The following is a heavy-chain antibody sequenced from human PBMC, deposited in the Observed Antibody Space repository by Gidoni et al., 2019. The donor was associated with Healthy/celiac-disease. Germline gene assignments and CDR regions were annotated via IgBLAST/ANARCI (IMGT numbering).Heavy chain of an antibody. CDR2: ISWNSGSI. J-gene: IGHJ4*02. CDR3: AKGGRDYYDSSGYLRYIDY. D-gene: IGHD3-22*01. Sequence: EVQLVESGGGLVQPGRSLSLPCAASGFTFDDYAMHWVRQAPGKGLEWVSGISWNSGSIGYADSVKGRFTISRDNAKNSLYLQMNSLRAEDTALYYCAKGGRDYYDSSGYLRYIDYWGQGTLVTVSS. V-gene: IGHV3-9*01. CDR1: GFTFDDYA.